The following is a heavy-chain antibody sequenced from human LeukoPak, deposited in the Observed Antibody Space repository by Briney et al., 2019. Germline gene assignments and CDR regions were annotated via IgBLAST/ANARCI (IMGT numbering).Heavy chain of an antibody. CDR1: VGTFSSYA. J-gene: IGHJ5*02. D-gene: IGHD3-16*01. V-gene: IGHV1-69*04. CDR2: IIPILGIA. Sequence: GASANVSCKASVGTFSSYAISWVRQAPGQGLEWMGRIIPILGIANYAQKFQGRVTITADKSTSTAYMKLSSLRSEDTAVYYCARDVPLGGGNWFDPWGQGTLVTVSS. CDR3: ARDVPLGGGNWFDP.